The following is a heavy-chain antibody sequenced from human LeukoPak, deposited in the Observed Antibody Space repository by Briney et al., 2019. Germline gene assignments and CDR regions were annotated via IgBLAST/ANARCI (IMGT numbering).Heavy chain of an antibody. CDR3: AREGSSYGYGFDY. V-gene: IGHV4-4*07. CDR1: GGSISSYY. CDR2: IYTSGST. Sequence: SETLSLTCTVSGGSISSYYWSWIRQPAGKGLEWMGRIYTSGSTNYNPSLKSRVTISVDKSKNQFSLKLSSVTAADTAVYYCAREGSSYGYGFDYWGQGTLVTVSS. J-gene: IGHJ4*02. D-gene: IGHD5-18*01.